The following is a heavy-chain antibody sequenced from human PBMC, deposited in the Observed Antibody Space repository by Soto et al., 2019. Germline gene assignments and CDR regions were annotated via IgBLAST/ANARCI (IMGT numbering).Heavy chain of an antibody. V-gene: IGHV4-59*01. CDR3: ARATGIAAADYFDY. Sequence: KTSETLSLTCTVSGGSISSYYWSWIRQPPGKGLGWIGYVYYSGSTNYNPSLKSRVAISVDTSKNQFSLQLSSVTAADTAVYYCARATGIAAADYFDYWGKETLVTAPQ. CDR2: VYYSGST. J-gene: IGHJ4*02. CDR1: GGSISSYY. D-gene: IGHD6-13*01.